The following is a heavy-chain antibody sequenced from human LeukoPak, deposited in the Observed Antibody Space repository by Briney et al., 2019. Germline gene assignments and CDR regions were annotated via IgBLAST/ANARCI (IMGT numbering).Heavy chain of an antibody. CDR2: IYHSGST. CDR1: GGSISSYY. V-gene: IGHV4-59*12. D-gene: IGHD2-21*02. Sequence: PSETLSLTCTVSGGSISSYYWSWIRQPPGKGLEWIGYIYHSGSTYYNPSLKNRVTISVDRSKNRFSLKLSSVTAADTAVYYCARVAYCGGDCAGYFQHWGQGTLVTVSS. CDR3: ARVAYCGGDCAGYFQH. J-gene: IGHJ1*01.